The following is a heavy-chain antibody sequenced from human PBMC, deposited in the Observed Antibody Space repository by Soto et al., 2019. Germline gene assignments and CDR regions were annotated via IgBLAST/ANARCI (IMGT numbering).Heavy chain of an antibody. D-gene: IGHD3-16*01. CDR2: IIPLFGTT. J-gene: IGHJ3*01. CDR3: ERRLDDRADEGCDV. CDR1: GGTFSTYT. V-gene: IGHV1-69*06. Sequence: QVHLVQSGAEVRKPGSSVKVSCQTSGGTFSTYTIYWVRQAPGQGLEWMGRIIPLFGTTRYAQNLQDRVTITAEKSTSTTYMELSSRRAEDTALYYCERRLDDRADEGCDVWGEWPAVTVSA.